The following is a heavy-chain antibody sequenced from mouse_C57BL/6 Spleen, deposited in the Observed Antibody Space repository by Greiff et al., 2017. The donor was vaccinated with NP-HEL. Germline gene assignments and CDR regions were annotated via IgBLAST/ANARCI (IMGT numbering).Heavy chain of an antibody. V-gene: IGHV1-18*01. CDR1: GYTFTDYN. CDR2: INPNNGGT. D-gene: IGHD1-1*01. CDR3: ARLDYYGSSYDWFAY. Sequence: EVQLQQSGPELVKPGASVKIPCKASGYTFTDYNMDWVKQSHGKSLEWIGDINPNNGGTIYNQKFKGKATLTVEKSSSTAYMELRSLTSEDTAVYYCARLDYYGSSYDWFAYWGQGTLVTVSA. J-gene: IGHJ3*01.